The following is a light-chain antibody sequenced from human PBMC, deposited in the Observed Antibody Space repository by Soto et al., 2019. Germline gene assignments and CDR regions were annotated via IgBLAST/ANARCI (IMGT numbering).Light chain of an antibody. Sequence: DIVMTQSPLSLPVTPGEPASISCRSSQSLLQTNGYTYLDWYLQKPGQSPQLLIYLTSIRASGVPDRFSGSGSGTEFTLKISKVEAEDVGVYYCMQSLQTPPWTLGPWTKVHIK. CDR1: QSLLQTNGYTY. CDR3: MQSLQTPPWT. V-gene: IGKV2-28*01. J-gene: IGKJ1*01. CDR2: LTS.